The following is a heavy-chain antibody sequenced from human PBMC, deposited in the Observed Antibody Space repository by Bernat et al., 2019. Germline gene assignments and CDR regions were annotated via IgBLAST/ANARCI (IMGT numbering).Heavy chain of an antibody. D-gene: IGHD3-10*01. V-gene: IGHV3-23*01. J-gene: IGHJ4*02. CDR3: AKESPYGSGCQGRTYYFDS. Sequence: EVQLLESGGDLVQPGGSLRLSCAASGFTFSSFAMSWVRQVPGKGPEWVSAITYNGGRTYYADSVKGRFTISRDNSKNTVHLQISSLRAEDTAVYHCAKESPYGSGCQGRTYYFDSWGQGTLVIVSS. CDR1: GFTFSSFA. CDR2: ITYNGGRT.